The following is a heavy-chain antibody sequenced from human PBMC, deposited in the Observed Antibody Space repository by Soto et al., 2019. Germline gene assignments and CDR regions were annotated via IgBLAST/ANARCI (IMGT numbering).Heavy chain of an antibody. V-gene: IGHV1-8*01. CDR1: GYTFTSYD. J-gene: IGHJ6*02. D-gene: IGHD3-9*01. Sequence: QVQLVQSGAEVKKPGASVKVSCKASGYTFTSYDINWVRQATGQGLEWMGWMNPNSGNTGYAQKFQDXXTXTXXTSISTAYMELSSLRSEDTAVYYCARERTTISMDGWGQGTTVTVSS. CDR2: MNPNSGNT. CDR3: ARERTTISMDG.